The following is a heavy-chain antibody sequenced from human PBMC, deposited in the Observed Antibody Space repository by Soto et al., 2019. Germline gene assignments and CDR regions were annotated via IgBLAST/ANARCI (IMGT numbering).Heavy chain of an antibody. Sequence: QLQLQESGPGLVKPSETLSLTCTVSGGSISSSSYYWGWIRQPPGKGLEWIGSIYYSGSTYYNPSLKNRVTISVDTSKNHFSLKLSSVTAADTAVYYCARHLIVSSSSRAFDIWGQGTMVTVSS. J-gene: IGHJ3*02. CDR2: IYYSGST. V-gene: IGHV4-39*01. D-gene: IGHD6-6*01. CDR1: GGSISSSSYY. CDR3: ARHLIVSSSSRAFDI.